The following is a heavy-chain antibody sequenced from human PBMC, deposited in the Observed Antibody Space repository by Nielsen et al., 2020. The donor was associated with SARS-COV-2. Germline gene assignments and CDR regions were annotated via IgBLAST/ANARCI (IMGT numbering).Heavy chain of an antibody. CDR3: ARGLSLSGFDP. D-gene: IGHD3-10*01. V-gene: IGHV4-59*01. Sequence: SETLSLTCTVPGGSISSYYWSWIRQPPGKGLEWIGYIYYSGSTNYNPSLKSRVTISVDTSKNQFSLKLSSVTAADTAVYYCARGLSLSGFDPWGQGTLVTVSS. CDR1: GGSISSYY. CDR2: IYYSGST. J-gene: IGHJ5*02.